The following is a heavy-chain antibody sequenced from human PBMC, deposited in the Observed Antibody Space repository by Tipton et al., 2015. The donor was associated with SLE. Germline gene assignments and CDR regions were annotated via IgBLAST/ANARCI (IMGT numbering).Heavy chain of an antibody. J-gene: IGHJ4*02. D-gene: IGHD3-10*01. V-gene: IGHV4-59*01. CDR2: IYYSGST. CDR1: GGSINFYY. Sequence: TLSLTCTVSGGSINFYYWSWIRQPPGKGLEWIGYIYYSGSTNYNPSLKSRVTISVDTSKNQFSLKLSSVTAADTAVYYCARGGYYNVFDYWGQGTLVTVSS. CDR3: ARGGYYNVFDY.